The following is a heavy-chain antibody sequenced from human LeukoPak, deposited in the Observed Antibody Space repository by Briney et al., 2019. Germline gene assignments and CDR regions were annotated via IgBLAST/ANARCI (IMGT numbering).Heavy chain of an antibody. D-gene: IGHD3-10*01. J-gene: IGHJ4*02. V-gene: IGHV3-48*01. CDR1: GFSTSTYS. Sequence: PGGSLRLSCAASGFSTSTYSMGWVRQAPGKGLEWVSYIGSTSIYADSVKGRFTIYRDNAKNSLFLQMNSLRAEDTAVYYCARDGPPVGAGDFDYWGQGTPVTVSS. CDR2: IGSTSI. CDR3: ARDGPPVGAGDFDY.